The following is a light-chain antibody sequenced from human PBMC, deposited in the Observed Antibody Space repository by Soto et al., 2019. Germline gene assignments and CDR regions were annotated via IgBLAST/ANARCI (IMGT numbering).Light chain of an antibody. CDR2: KAS. CDR3: QQDHTYVS. CDR1: QSIRSW. V-gene: IGKV1-5*03. J-gene: IGKJ1*01. Sequence: DVQMTQSPSTLSASVGDRVTITCRASQSIRSWLAWYQHQPGKAPKLLIYKASNLETGVPSRFSGSGSGTDFTLTTSSLQPDDFATYYCQQDHTYVSFGQGTKVDIK.